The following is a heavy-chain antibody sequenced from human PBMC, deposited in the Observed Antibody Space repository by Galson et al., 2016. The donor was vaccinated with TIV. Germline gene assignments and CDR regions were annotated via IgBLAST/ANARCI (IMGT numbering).Heavy chain of an antibody. CDR2: VYYSGDT. V-gene: IGHV4-39*01. CDR1: GGSISSNIYY. J-gene: IGHJ4*02. CDR3: ARLGRWVTYYVDY. D-gene: IGHD2-21*02. Sequence: SETLSLTCTVSGGSISSNIYYWGWIRRPPGKGLEWIGSVYYSGDTYYNPSLKSRVTTSVDTSKNLFSLKLNSVTAADTAVYYCARLGRWVTYYVDYWGQGTLVTVYS.